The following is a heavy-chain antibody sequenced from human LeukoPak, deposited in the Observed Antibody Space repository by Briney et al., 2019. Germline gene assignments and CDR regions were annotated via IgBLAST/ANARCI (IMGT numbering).Heavy chain of an antibody. V-gene: IGHV1-69*13. CDR3: AREKRDHYFTTYYYGMDV. Sequence: SVKVSCKASGGTFSSYAISWARQAPGQGLEWMGGIIPIFGTANYAQKFQGRVTITADESTSTAYMELSSLRSEDTAVYYCAREKRDHYFTTYYYGMDVWGKGTTVTVSS. CDR2: IIPIFGTA. J-gene: IGHJ6*04. CDR1: GGTFSSYA. D-gene: IGHD2/OR15-2a*01.